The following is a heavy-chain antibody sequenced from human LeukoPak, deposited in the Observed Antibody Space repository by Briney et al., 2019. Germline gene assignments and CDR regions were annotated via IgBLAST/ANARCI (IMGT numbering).Heavy chain of an antibody. CDR1: GGSFSGYY. CDR2: INHSGST. Sequence: SETLSLTCAVYGGSFSGYYWSWIRQPPGKGLEWIGEINHSGSTNYNPSLKSRVTISVDTSKNQFSLKLSSVTAADTAVYYCARGGATWGSGYYIHFDYWGQGTLVTVSS. V-gene: IGHV4-34*01. D-gene: IGHD3-3*01. J-gene: IGHJ4*02. CDR3: ARGGATWGSGYYIHFDY.